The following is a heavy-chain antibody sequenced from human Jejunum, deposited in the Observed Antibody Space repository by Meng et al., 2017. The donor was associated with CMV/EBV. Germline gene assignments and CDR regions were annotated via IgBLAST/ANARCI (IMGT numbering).Heavy chain of an antibody. Sequence: SGAAVSRYYWSLIRQPPGKGLEYIAFFYDSANTNYSPSLKSRATMSVDASKSQVSLKLYSVSAADTAVYYCARFSATGAYYYGMDVWGQGTTVTVSS. D-gene: IGHD3-10*01. V-gene: IGHV4-59*02. J-gene: IGHJ6*02. CDR2: FYDSANT. CDR1: GAAVSRYY. CDR3: ARFSATGAYYYGMDV.